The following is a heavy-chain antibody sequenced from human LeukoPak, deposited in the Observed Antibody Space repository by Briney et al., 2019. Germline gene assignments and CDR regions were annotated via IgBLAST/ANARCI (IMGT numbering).Heavy chain of an antibody. J-gene: IGHJ4*02. CDR2: AFYSGNT. CDR3: ARLVGATDHFDY. V-gene: IGHV4-39*01. CDR1: DGSISSSSYY. D-gene: IGHD1-26*01. Sequence: SETLSLTCTVSDGSISSSSYYWGWIRQSPGKGLEWIGSAFYSGNTFYNPSLKSRVAIFVDTSQSLFSLKLSSVTAADTAVYYCARLVGATDHFDYWGQGTMGTVSS.